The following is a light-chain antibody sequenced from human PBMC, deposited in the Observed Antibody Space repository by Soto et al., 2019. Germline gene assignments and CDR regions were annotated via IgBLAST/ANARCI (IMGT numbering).Light chain of an antibody. V-gene: IGKV3-15*01. CDR3: QQYNNWLWT. CDR1: QSVSSN. CDR2: GAS. J-gene: IGKJ1*01. Sequence: IVMEPSPATLSMSPRVRHTLSCMASQSVSSNLAWYQQKPGQAPRLLIYGASTRATGIPARFSGSGSGTEFTLTISSLQSEDFAVYYCQQYNNWLWTFGQGSKADIK.